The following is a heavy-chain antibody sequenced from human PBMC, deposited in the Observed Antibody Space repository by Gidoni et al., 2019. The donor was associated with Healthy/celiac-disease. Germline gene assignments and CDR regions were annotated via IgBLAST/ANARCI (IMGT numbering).Heavy chain of an antibody. D-gene: IGHD1-26*01. CDR1: GFSFSSYA. V-gene: IGHV3-23*01. CDR3: AKSVMGLPRETYSGSYYTNYYFDY. CDR2: MSGSGGST. J-gene: IGHJ4*02. Sequence: EVQLLESGGGLVQPGGSLRISWAASGFSFSSYAMSWFRQAPGKGLEWVSAMSGSGGSTYYADSVKGRFTISRDNYKNTLDLQMNSLRAEDTAVYYCAKSVMGLPRETYSGSYYTNYYFDYWGQGTLVTVSS.